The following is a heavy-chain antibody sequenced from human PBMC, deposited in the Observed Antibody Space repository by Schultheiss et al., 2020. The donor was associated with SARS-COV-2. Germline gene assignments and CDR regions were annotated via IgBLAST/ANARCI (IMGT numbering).Heavy chain of an antibody. J-gene: IGHJ3*02. V-gene: IGHV4-61*05. CDR1: GGSISSSSYY. CDR3: ARAQGYCSSTSCYIDAFDI. D-gene: IGHD2-2*02. CDR2: IYYSGST. Sequence: SETLSLTCTVSGGSISSSSYYWGWIRQPPGKGLEWIGYIYYSGSTNYNPSLKSRVTISVDTSKNQFSLKLSSVTAADTAVYYCARAQGYCSSTSCYIDAFDIWGQGTMVTVSS.